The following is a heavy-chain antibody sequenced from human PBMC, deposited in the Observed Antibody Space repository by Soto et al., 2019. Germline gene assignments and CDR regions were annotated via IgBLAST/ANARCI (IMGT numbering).Heavy chain of an antibody. Sequence: GGSLRLSCVASGFCFSAYYMSWIRQAPGKGLEWVSFITISGDTIYYADSVKGRFTISRDNAKNSLYLQMNSLRPEDTGVYYCVRDRTVFWSGYPLDYYMDVWGKGTTVTVSS. J-gene: IGHJ6*03. CDR2: ITISGDTI. D-gene: IGHD3-3*01. V-gene: IGHV3-11*01. CDR3: VRDRTVFWSGYPLDYYMDV. CDR1: GFCFSAYY.